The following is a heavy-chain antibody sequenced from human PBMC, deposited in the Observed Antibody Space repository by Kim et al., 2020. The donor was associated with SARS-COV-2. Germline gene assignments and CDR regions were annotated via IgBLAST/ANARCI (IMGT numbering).Heavy chain of an antibody. V-gene: IGHV5-51*01. CDR3: ARQGYSSSRYRKNWFDP. Sequence: GESLKISCKGSGYSFTSYWIGWVRQMPGKGLEWMGIIYPGDSDTRYSPSFQGQVTISADKSISTAYLQWSSLKASDTAMYYCARQGYSSSRYRKNWFDPWGQGTLVTVSS. CDR1: GYSFTSYW. J-gene: IGHJ5*02. CDR2: IYPGDSDT. D-gene: IGHD6-13*01.